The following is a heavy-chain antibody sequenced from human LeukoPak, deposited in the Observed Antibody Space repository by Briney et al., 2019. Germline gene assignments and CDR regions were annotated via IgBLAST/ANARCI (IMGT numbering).Heavy chain of an antibody. D-gene: IGHD6-13*01. Sequence: GESLKISCKGSGYSFTSCWIGWVRQMPGKGLEWMGIIYPGDSDTRYSPSFQGQVTISADKSISTAYLQWSSLKASDTAMYYCARRIAAAGRTFDYWGQGTLVTVSS. CDR1: GYSFTSCW. CDR3: ARRIAAAGRTFDY. V-gene: IGHV5-51*01. CDR2: IYPGDSDT. J-gene: IGHJ4*02.